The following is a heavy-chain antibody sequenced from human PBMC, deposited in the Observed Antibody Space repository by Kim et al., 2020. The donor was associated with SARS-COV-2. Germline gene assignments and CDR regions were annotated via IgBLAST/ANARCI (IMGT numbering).Heavy chain of an antibody. D-gene: IGHD2-21*02. CDR3: AREAYGGNSLYYYYYGMDV. Sequence: SETLSLTCTVSGGSISSGGYYWSWIRQHPGKGLEWIGYIYYSGSTYYNPSLKSRVTISVDTSKNQFSLKLSSVTAADTAVYYCAREAYGGNSLYYYYYGMDVWGQGTTVTVSS. CDR2: IYYSGST. CDR1: GGSISSGGYY. J-gene: IGHJ6*02. V-gene: IGHV4-31*03.